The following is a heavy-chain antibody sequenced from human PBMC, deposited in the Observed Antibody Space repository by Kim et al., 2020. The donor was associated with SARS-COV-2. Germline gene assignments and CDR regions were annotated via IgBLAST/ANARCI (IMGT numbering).Heavy chain of an antibody. J-gene: IGHJ4*02. CDR1: GFTFNTYG. Sequence: GGSLRLSCAASGFTFNTYGMHWVRQAPGKGLEWVAVISYDGSHKYYVDSVKGRFTISRDNSKNTLYLQMNSLRIEDTAVYYCARSFSGSYFGYDYWGQGSLVTFSS. CDR3: ARSFSGSYFGYDY. CDR2: ISYDGSHK. V-gene: IGHV3-30*03. D-gene: IGHD1-26*01.